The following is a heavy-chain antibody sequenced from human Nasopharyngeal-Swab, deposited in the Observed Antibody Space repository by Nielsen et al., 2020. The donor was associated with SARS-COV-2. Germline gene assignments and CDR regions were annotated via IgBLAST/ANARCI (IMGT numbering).Heavy chain of an antibody. CDR2: INSPGGT. D-gene: IGHD3-10*01. CDR1: GFTFSGYA. CDR3: VKDYPELVGSSSIFDY. V-gene: IGHV3-23*01. J-gene: IGHJ4*02. Sequence: GESLKISCAASGFTFSGYAMSWVRQAPGKGLEWVSGINSPGGTYYRDSVKGRFTISKDNSQNTLYLQMDSLRAEDTAIYYCVKDYPELVGSSSIFDYWGQGIRVTVSS.